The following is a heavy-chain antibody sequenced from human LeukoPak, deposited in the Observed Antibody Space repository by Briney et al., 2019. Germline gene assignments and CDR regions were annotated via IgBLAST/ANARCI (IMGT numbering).Heavy chain of an antibody. CDR3: AKDGSLRFLEWLFAPDAFDI. V-gene: IGHV3-23*01. CDR2: ISDTGNT. J-gene: IGHJ3*02. Sequence: PGGSLRLSCAASGFTLSSYAMSWVRQAPGKGLEWVSAISDTGNTYHADSVKGRFTISRDNSKNTLYLQMNSLRAEDTAVYYCAKDGSLRFLEWLFAPDAFDIWGQGTMVTVSS. CDR1: GFTLSSYA. D-gene: IGHD3-3*01.